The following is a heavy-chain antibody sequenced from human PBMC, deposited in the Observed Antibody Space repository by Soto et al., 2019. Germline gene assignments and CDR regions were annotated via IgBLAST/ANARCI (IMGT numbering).Heavy chain of an antibody. J-gene: IGHJ6*02. Sequence: ASVKVSCKASGYTFTGYYVHWVRQAPGQGLEWMGWINPNSGDTYLAQRFQGRVTMNRDTSIGAAYMELRGLTSDDTAEYYCAKGGAIVAAGTRVYLYNAMDVWGQGTTVTVSS. D-gene: IGHD1-26*01. CDR1: GYTFTGYY. V-gene: IGHV1-2*02. CDR2: INPNSGDT. CDR3: AKGGAIVAAGTRVYLYNAMDV.